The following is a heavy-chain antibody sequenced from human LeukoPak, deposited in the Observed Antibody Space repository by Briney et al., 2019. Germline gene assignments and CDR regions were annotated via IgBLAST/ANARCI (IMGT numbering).Heavy chain of an antibody. CDR3: ARRGGGWFDP. CDR1: GGSFSGYY. CDR2: INHSGST. V-gene: IGHV4-34*01. Sequence: PSETLSLTCAVYGGSFSGYYWSWIRQPPGKGLEWIGEINHSGSTNYNPSLKSRVTISVDTSKNQFSLKLSSVTAADTAVYYCARRGGGWFDPWGQGTLVTVSS. D-gene: IGHD4-23*01. J-gene: IGHJ5*02.